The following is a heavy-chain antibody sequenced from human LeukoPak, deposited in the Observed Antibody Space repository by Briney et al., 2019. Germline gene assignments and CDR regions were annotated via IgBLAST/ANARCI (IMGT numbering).Heavy chain of an antibody. CDR1: GGSISSSSHY. V-gene: IGHV4-39*01. CDR3: ARQRTSGSASNLRVAQIDS. Sequence: PSETLSLTCTVSGGSISSSSHYWAWIRQSPGTGLEWIGSIYYSGSTYYNPSLKSRATISVDTSKNQISLKVSSVTAADSALYFCARQRTSGSASNLRVAQIDSWGQATLVTVSS. J-gene: IGHJ4*02. D-gene: IGHD3-3*01. CDR2: IYYSGST.